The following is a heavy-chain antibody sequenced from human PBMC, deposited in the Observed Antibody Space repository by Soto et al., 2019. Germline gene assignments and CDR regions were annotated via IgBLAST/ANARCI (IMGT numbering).Heavy chain of an antibody. CDR3: ARERGSSGWDDAFDI. D-gene: IGHD6-19*01. CDR1: GFTFSSYG. Sequence: QVQLVESGGGVVQPGRSLRLSCAASGFTFSSYGMHWVRQAPGKGLEWVAVIWYDGSNKYYADSVKGRFTISRDNSKNTLYLQRNSLRAEDTAVYYCARERGSSGWDDAFDIWGQGTMVTVSS. J-gene: IGHJ3*02. CDR2: IWYDGSNK. V-gene: IGHV3-33*01.